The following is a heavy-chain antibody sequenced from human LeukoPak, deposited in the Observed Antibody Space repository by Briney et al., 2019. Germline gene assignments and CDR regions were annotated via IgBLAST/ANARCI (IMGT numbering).Heavy chain of an antibody. CDR1: GGSISSGGYY. V-gene: IGHV4-31*03. Sequence: ASETPSLTCTVSGGSISSGGYYWSWIRQHPGKGLEWIGYIYYSGSTYYNPSLKSRVTISVDTSKNQFPLKLSSVTAADTAVYYCARSNDYSTSVDYWGQGTLVTVSS. CDR2: IYYSGST. CDR3: ARSNDYSTSVDY. J-gene: IGHJ4*02. D-gene: IGHD4-11*01.